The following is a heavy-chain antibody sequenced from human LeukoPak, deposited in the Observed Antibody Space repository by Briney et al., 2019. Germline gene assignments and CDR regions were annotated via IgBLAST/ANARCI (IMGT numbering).Heavy chain of an antibody. V-gene: IGHV1-18*01. D-gene: IGHD5-18*01. Sequence: ASVKVSCKSSGYTFSNYGLSWVRQAPGQGLEWMGWISVNNGNTHYAQKFQGRVIMTTDSSTTTAYMELRSLRSDDTAVYYCAKIRPTRAVDTAMVLDYWGQGTLVTVSS. CDR2: ISVNNGNT. CDR1: GYTFSNYG. J-gene: IGHJ4*02. CDR3: AKIRPTRAVDTAMVLDY.